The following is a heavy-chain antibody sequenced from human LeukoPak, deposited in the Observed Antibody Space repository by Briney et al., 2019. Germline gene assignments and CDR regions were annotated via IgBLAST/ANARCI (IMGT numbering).Heavy chain of an antibody. Sequence: ASVKVSCKASGYTFTGYYMHWVRQAPGQGLEWMGWINPNSGGTNYAQKFQGRVTMTRDTSISTAYMELSRLRSDDTAVYYCARERPDNSTLDYWGQGTLVTVSS. J-gene: IGHJ4*02. CDR1: GYTFTGYY. D-gene: IGHD5-24*01. CDR3: ARERPDNSTLDY. V-gene: IGHV1-2*02. CDR2: INPNSGGT.